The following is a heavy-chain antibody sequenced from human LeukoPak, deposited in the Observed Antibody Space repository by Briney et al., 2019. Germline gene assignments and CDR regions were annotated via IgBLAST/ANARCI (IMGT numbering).Heavy chain of an antibody. Sequence: GGSLRLSCAASGNYWMHWVRQAPGKGLVWVSHINSDGSWTSYADSVKGRFTISKDNAKNTVYLQMNNLRAEDTAVYYCVSFYEAYWGRGTLVTVSS. CDR3: VSFYEAY. CDR1: GNYW. J-gene: IGHJ4*02. CDR2: INSDGSWT. D-gene: IGHD2/OR15-2a*01. V-gene: IGHV3-74*01.